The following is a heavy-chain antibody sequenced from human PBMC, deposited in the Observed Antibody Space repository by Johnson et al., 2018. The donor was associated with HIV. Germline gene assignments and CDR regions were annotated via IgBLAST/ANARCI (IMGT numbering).Heavy chain of an antibody. CDR1: GFPFNNYA. CDR2: VVGSGAST. D-gene: IGHD3-3*01. J-gene: IGHJ3*01. CDR3: AKGGFTIFGVPDAFDV. Sequence: VQLLESGGGVVQPGRSLRLSCAASGFPFNNYAMTWVRQAPGKGLEWVSGVVGSGASTYYADSVKGRFTISRDNSKNTLYLQMNSLRAEDTAVYYCAKGGFTIFGVPDAFDVWGQGTMVTVSS. V-gene: IGHV3-23*01.